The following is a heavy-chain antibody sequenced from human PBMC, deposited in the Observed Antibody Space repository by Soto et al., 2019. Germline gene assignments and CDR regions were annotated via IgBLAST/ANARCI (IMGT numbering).Heavy chain of an antibody. V-gene: IGHV3-23*01. CDR2: ISGSGGST. CDR3: AKDYRLDCSSTSCYVLGSDVY. D-gene: IGHD2-2*01. Sequence: GGSLRLSCAASGFSFANYAMNWVRQTPGKGLEWVSAISGSGGSTYYADSVKGRFTISRDNSKNTLYLQMNSLRAEDTAVYYCAKDYRLDCSSTSCYVLGSDVYWGQGTLVTVSS. CDR1: GFSFANYA. J-gene: IGHJ4*02.